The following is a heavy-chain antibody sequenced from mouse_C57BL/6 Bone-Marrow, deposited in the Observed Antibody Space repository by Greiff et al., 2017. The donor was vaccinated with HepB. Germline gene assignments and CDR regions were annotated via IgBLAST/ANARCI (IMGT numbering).Heavy chain of an antibody. CDR3: AISNYRSSPAWFAY. J-gene: IGHJ3*01. CDR1: GYTFTSYW. V-gene: IGHV1-74*01. Sequence: QVQLQQPGAELVKPGASVKVSCKASGYTFTSYWMHWVKQRPGQGLEWIGRIHPSDSDTNYNQKFKGKATLTLDKASSTAYIQLSSLTSEDSAVYYCAISNYRSSPAWFAYWGQGTLVTVSA. CDR2: IHPSDSDT. D-gene: IGHD1-1*01.